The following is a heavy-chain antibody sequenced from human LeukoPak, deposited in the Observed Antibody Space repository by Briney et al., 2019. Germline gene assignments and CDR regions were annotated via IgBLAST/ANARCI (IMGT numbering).Heavy chain of an antibody. D-gene: IGHD3-10*01. Sequence: GESLKISCKGSGYSFTSYWISWVRQMPGKGLEWMGRIDPSDSYTNYSPSFQGHVTISADKSISTAYLQWSSLKASDTAMYYCARHYYGSGSYYRFGWFDPWGQGTLSPSPQ. CDR3: ARHYYGSGSYYRFGWFDP. CDR2: IDPSDSYT. J-gene: IGHJ5*02. V-gene: IGHV5-10-1*01. CDR1: GYSFTSYW.